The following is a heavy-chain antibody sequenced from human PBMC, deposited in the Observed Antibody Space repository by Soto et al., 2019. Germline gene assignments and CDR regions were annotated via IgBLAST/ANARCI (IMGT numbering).Heavy chain of an antibody. J-gene: IGHJ4*02. V-gene: IGHV3-33*06. CDR3: AKVKDIVVVSASIVGHGYFDY. CDR1: GFSFSDSI. Sequence: QVQLEESGGGVVQPGTSLKLSCTASGFSFSDSIIHWLRQAPGRGLEWVAVISTAHTNEAYAHSVRDRFIISRDNSMSTLFLQMNSLRADDTAVYYCAKVKDIVVVSASIVGHGYFDYWGQGILVTVSS. CDR2: ISTAHTNE. D-gene: IGHD2-2*02.